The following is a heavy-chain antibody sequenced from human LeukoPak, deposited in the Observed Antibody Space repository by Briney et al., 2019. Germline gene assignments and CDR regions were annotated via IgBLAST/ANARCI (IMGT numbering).Heavy chain of an antibody. D-gene: IGHD2-2*01. CDR2: ISAYNGNT. Sequence: ASVKVPCKASGYTFTSYGISWVRQAPGQGLEWMGWISAYNGNTNYAQKLQGRVTMTTDTSTSTAYMELRSLRSDDTAVYYCARVYCSSTSCYPEYFQHWGQGTLVTVSS. J-gene: IGHJ1*01. CDR3: ARVYCSSTSCYPEYFQH. V-gene: IGHV1-18*01. CDR1: GYTFTSYG.